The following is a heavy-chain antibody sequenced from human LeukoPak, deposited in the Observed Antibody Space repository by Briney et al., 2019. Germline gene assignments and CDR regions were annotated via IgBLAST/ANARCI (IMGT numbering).Heavy chain of an antibody. CDR2: ISAYNGNT. Sequence: ASVKVSCKASGGTFSSYAISWVRPAPGQGLEWMGRISAYNGNTNYAQKLQGRVTMTTDTSTSTAYMELRSLRSDDTAVYYCARGYNWNGHFDYWGQGTLVTVSS. CDR1: GGTFSSYA. CDR3: ARGYNWNGHFDY. J-gene: IGHJ4*02. V-gene: IGHV1-18*01. D-gene: IGHD1-20*01.